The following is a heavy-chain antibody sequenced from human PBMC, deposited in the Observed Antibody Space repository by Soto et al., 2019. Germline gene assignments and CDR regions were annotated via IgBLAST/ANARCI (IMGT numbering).Heavy chain of an antibody. CDR1: GFTFSSYW. V-gene: IGHV3-7*01. J-gene: IGHJ6*02. Sequence: HPGGSLRLSCAASGFTFSSYWMSWVRQAPGKGLEWVANIKQDGSEKYYVDSVKGRFTISRDNAKNSLYLQMNSLRAEDTAVYYCARRHMVRGVIIMSYYYYYGMDVWGQGTTVTVSS. CDR2: IKQDGSEK. D-gene: IGHD3-10*01. CDR3: ARRHMVRGVIIMSYYYYYGMDV.